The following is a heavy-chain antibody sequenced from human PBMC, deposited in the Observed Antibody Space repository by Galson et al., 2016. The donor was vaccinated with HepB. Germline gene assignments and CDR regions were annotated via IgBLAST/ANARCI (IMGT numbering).Heavy chain of an antibody. CDR2: MGGSGGTT. J-gene: IGHJ4*02. Sequence: SLRLSCAASGYTFSSYAMSWVRQAPGKGLEWVSAMGGSGGTTSYADSVKGRFTISRDNSKNTLFPQMNSLRAEDTAIYYCAKHHFWSGYVDSWGQGTLVTVSS. D-gene: IGHD3-3*02. CDR3: AKHHFWSGYVDS. V-gene: IGHV3-23*01. CDR1: GYTFSSYA.